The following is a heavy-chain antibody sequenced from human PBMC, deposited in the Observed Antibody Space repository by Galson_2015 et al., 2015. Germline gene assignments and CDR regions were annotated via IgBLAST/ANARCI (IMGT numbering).Heavy chain of an antibody. D-gene: IGHD2-8*01. CDR1: GFTFSSYA. Sequence: SLRLSCAASGFTFSSYAMHWVRQAPGKGLEWVAVISYDGSNKYYADSVKGRFTISRDNSKNTLYLQMNSLRAEDTAVYYCAREFCDPGNGVCYFAYFDYWGQGTLVTVSS. J-gene: IGHJ4*02. CDR2: ISYDGSNK. CDR3: AREFCDPGNGVCYFAYFDY. V-gene: IGHV3-30-3*01.